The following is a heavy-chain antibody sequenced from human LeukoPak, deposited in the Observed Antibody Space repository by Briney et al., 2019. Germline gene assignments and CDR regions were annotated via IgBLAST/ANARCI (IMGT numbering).Heavy chain of an antibody. J-gene: IGHJ3*02. CDR2: ISSSSSYI. D-gene: IGHD3-10*01. CDR1: GFTFSSYS. Sequence: GGSLRLSCAASGFTFSSYSMNWVRQAPGKGLEWVSSISSSSSYIYYADSVKGRFTISRDNAKNSLYLQMNSLRAEDTAVYYCVKDAITMVRGVIFDAFDIWGQGTMVTVSS. V-gene: IGHV3-21*01. CDR3: VKDAITMVRGVIFDAFDI.